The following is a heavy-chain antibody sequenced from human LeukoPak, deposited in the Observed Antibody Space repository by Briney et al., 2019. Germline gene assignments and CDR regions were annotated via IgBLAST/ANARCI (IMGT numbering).Heavy chain of an antibody. Sequence: EASVKVSCKASGYTFTSYAISWVRQAPGQGLEWMGGIIPIFGTANYAQKFQGRVTITADESTSTAYMELSSLRSEDTAVYYCASPLGYCSSTSCSFDYWGQGTLVTVSS. V-gene: IGHV1-69*13. CDR2: IIPIFGTA. CDR1: GYTFTSYA. D-gene: IGHD2-2*01. CDR3: ASPLGYCSSTSCSFDY. J-gene: IGHJ4*02.